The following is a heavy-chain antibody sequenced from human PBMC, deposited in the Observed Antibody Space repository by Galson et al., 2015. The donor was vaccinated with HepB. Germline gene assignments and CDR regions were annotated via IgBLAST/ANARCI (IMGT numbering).Heavy chain of an antibody. Sequence: SVKVSCKASGGTFSSYAISWVRQAPGQGLEWMGGIIPIFGTANYAQKFQGRVTITADKSTSTAYMELSSLRSEDTAVYYCAGGSGGSYYDAFDIWGQGTMVTVSS. CDR1: GGTFSSYA. CDR3: AGGSGGSYYDAFDI. J-gene: IGHJ3*02. D-gene: IGHD1-26*01. CDR2: IIPIFGTA. V-gene: IGHV1-69*06.